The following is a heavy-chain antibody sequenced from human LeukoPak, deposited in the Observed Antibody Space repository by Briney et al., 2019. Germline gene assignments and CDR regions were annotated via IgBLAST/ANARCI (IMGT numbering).Heavy chain of an antibody. CDR1: GFTFSSYG. CDR2: IRYDGSNK. J-gene: IGHJ6*03. V-gene: IGHV3-30*02. CDR3: AKAPGPTGYSSSWYVSGGYMDV. D-gene: IGHD6-13*01. Sequence: GGSLRLSCAASGFTFSSYGMHWVRQAPGKGLEWVAFIRYDGSNKYYADSVKGRFTISRDNSKNTLYLQMNSLRAEDTAVYYCAKAPGPTGYSSSWYVSGGYMDVWGKGTTVTTSS.